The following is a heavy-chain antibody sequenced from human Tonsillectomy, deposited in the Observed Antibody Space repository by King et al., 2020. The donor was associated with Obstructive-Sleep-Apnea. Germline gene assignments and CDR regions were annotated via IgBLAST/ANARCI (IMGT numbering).Heavy chain of an antibody. CDR3: ARAGYSSSPYYYGMDV. J-gene: IGHJ6*02. D-gene: IGHD6-13*01. Sequence: QLQESGPGLVKPSETLSLTCTVSGGFISSYYWSCIRHPPGKGLEYIGYVYYSGSTNYNPSLKSRVTIYVDTSKNHFSLRLSSVTSADTAVYYCARAGYSSSPYYYGMDVWGQGTTVTVSS. CDR2: VYYSGST. V-gene: IGHV4-59*08. CDR1: GGFISSYY.